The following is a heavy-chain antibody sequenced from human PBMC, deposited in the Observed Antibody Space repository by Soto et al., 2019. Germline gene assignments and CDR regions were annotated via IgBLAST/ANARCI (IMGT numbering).Heavy chain of an antibody. CDR2: IYYSGST. CDR3: ARNHQLVDNWFDP. V-gene: IGHV4-31*01. D-gene: IGHD6-13*01. CDR1: GGSISSGGYY. Sequence: QVQLQESGPGLVKPSQTLSLSCPVSGGSISSGGYYWSWIRQHPGKGLEWIGYIYYSGSTYYNPSLKTPVTISVDTSKNQFSVELSSVTVANTAVYYCARNHQLVDNWFDPWGQGTLVTVSS. J-gene: IGHJ5*02.